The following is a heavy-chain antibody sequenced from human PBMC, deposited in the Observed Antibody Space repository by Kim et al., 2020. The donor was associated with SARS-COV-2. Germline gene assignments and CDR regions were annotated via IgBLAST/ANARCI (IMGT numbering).Heavy chain of an antibody. CDR2: P. Sequence: PTYAQGFTGRFVFSLDTSVSTAYLQISSLKAEDTAVYYCARDSPGRWFDPWGQGTLVTVSS. J-gene: IGHJ5*02. D-gene: IGHD1-26*01. CDR3: ARDSPGRWFDP. V-gene: IGHV7-4-1*02.